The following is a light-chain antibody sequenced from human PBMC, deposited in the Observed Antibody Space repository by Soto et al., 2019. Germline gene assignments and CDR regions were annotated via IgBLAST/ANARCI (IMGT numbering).Light chain of an antibody. CDR2: SAS. CDR3: QQYGSSPPIT. CDR1: QSVSSSY. Sequence: EIVWTQSPGTLSLSPGERATLSCRASQSVSSSYLAWYQQKPGQAPTLLIYSASSRATGIPDRFSGSGSGIDFPLTISRLEPEDFAVYYCQQYGSSPPITFGQGTRLEIK. J-gene: IGKJ5*01. V-gene: IGKV3-20*01.